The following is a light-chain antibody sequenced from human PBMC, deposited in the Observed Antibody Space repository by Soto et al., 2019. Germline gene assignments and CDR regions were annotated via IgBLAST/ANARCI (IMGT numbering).Light chain of an antibody. CDR1: QSVSSN. CDR3: PQSNNRLRP. V-gene: IGKV3-15*01. J-gene: IGKJ1*01. Sequence: VMWLSPDTLSVSQGERAALCCRASQSVSSNLAWYQQKPGQAPRLLIYGASTRATGIPARFSVSGSGTEFTVPLTSLQSEDFTLYYCPQSNNRLRPFAQGTKVDNK. CDR2: GAS.